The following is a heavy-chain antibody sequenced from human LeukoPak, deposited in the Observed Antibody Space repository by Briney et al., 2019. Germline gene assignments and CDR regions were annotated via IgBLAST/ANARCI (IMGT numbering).Heavy chain of an antibody. Sequence: GGSLRLSCAASGFTFSNAWMSWVRQAPGKGLEWVGRIKSKTDGGTTDYAAPVKGRFTISRDDSKNTLYLQMNSLKTEDTAVYYCTTDGYYYDSSGYYQSLFDYWGQGTPVTVSS. CDR1: GFTFSNAW. CDR2: IKSKTDGGTT. V-gene: IGHV3-15*01. CDR3: TTDGYYYDSSGYYQSLFDY. D-gene: IGHD3-22*01. J-gene: IGHJ4*02.